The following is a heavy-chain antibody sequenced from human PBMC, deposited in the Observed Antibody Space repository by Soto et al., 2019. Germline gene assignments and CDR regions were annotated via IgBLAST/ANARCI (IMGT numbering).Heavy chain of an antibody. V-gene: IGHV3-33*01. Sequence: AVIWYDGSNKYYADSVKGRFTISRDNSKNTLYLQMNSLRAEDTAVYYCARDRDIVGATTFGAFDIWGQGTMVTV. CDR3: ARDRDIVGATTFGAFDI. D-gene: IGHD1-26*01. J-gene: IGHJ3*02. CDR2: IWYDGSNK.